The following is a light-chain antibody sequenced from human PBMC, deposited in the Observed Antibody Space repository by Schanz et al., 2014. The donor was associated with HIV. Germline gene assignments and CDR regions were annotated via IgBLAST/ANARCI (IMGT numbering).Light chain of an antibody. CDR1: SSDVGGYNY. CDR2: DVG. CDR3: AAWDDSLRGPV. V-gene: IGLV2-14*03. Sequence: QSALTQPASVSGSPGQSITISCTGTSSDVGGYNYVSWYQQHPGKAPKLMIYDVGYRPSGVPDRFSGSKSGTSASLAISGLRSEDEADYYCAAWDDSLRGPVFGGGTKLTVL. J-gene: IGLJ3*02.